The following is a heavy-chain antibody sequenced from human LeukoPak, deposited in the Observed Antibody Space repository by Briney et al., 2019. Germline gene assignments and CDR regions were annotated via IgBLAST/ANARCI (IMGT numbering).Heavy chain of an antibody. CDR1: GGSISGSSYY. D-gene: IGHD3-10*01. Sequence: SETLSLTCTVSGGSISGSSYYWGWIRQPPGKGLEWIGSIYYSGSTYYNPSLKSRVTISVDTSKNQFSLKLSSVTAADTAVYYCASPPYYGSGSAQFDYWGQGTLVTVSS. V-gene: IGHV4-39*07. J-gene: IGHJ4*02. CDR2: IYYSGST. CDR3: ASPPYYGSGSAQFDY.